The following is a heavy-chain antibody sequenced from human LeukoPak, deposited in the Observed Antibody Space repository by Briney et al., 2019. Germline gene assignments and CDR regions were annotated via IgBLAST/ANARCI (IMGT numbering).Heavy chain of an antibody. CDR2: IYHSGST. V-gene: IGHV4-59*06. CDR3: ATVPAGHYYYYMDV. J-gene: IGHJ6*03. D-gene: IGHD2-2*01. CDR1: GGSIISHY. Sequence: SETLSLTCTVSGGSIISHYWSWIRQHPGKGLEWIGYIYHSGSTFYNPSLKTRVTISIDTSKNQFSLKLSSVTAADTAVYYCATVPAGHYYYYMDVWGKGTTVTVSS.